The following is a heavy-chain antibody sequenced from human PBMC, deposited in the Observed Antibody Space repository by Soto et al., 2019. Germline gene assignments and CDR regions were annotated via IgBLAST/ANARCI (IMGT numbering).Heavy chain of an antibody. CDR1: GFTFSSYA. J-gene: IGHJ6*02. CDR2: VSGSGSST. CDR3: AKDSSSWSSNYYYYGMDV. Sequence: GGSLRLSCAASGFTFSSYALSWVRQAPGKGLEWVSAVSGSGSSTYYADSVKGRFTISRDNSKNTLFLQMNSLRAEDTAVHYCAKDSSSWSSNYYYYGMDVWGQGTTVTVSS. D-gene: IGHD6-13*01. V-gene: IGHV3-23*01.